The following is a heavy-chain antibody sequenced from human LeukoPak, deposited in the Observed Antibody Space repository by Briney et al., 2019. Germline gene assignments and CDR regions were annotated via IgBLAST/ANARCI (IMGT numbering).Heavy chain of an antibody. Sequence: SVKVSCKASGGTFSSYAISWVRQAPGQGLEWMGRIIPIFGTANYAQKFQGRVTITTDESTSTAYMELSSLRSEDTAVYYCAREGRLRSNWFDPWGQGTLVTVSS. CDR2: IIPIFGTA. J-gene: IGHJ5*02. D-gene: IGHD3-16*01. V-gene: IGHV1-69*05. CDR3: AREGRLRSNWFDP. CDR1: GGTFSSYA.